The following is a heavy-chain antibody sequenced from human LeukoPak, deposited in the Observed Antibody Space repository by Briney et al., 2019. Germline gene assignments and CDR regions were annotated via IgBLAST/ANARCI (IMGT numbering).Heavy chain of an antibody. D-gene: IGHD2-15*01. CDR2: IWYDGSNK. CDR1: GFTFSSYG. J-gene: IGHJ5*02. V-gene: IGHV3-33*01. Sequence: GGSLRLSCAASGFTFSSYGMHGARQAPGRGLEWVAVIWYDGSNKYYADSEKGRFTISRDNAKNTLYLQMNSLRAEDTAVYYCARGAYCSGGSCYSGPAPWGQGTLVTVSS. CDR3: ARGAYCSGGSCYSGPAP.